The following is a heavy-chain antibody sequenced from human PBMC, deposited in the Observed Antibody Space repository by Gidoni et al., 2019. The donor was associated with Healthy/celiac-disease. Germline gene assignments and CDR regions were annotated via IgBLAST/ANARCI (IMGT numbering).Heavy chain of an antibody. CDR3: AKDVRYCSSTSCYTRRGYYFDY. D-gene: IGHD2-2*02. CDR2: ISGSGGIT. J-gene: IGHJ4*02. V-gene: IGHV3-23*01. CDR1: GFPFSRSA. Sequence: EVQLLESGGGLVQPGGSLSFSCAASGFPFSRSAISWVRTAPGKGLEWVSAISGSGGITYYADSVKGRFTISRDNSKNTLYLQMNSLRAEDTAVYYCAKDVRYCSSTSCYTRRGYYFDYWGQGTLVTVSS.